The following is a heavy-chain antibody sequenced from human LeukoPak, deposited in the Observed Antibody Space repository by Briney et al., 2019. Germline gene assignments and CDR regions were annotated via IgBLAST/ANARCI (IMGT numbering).Heavy chain of an antibody. J-gene: IGHJ6*02. D-gene: IGHD2-21*01. CDR2: IYAGGST. Sequence: GGSLRLSCAASGFTFSNAWMSWVRRAPGKWLEWVSMIYAGGSTYYADSVKGRFTISRDNSKNTLYLQMSSLRAEDTAVYYCASGLYGMDVWGQGTTVTVSS. V-gene: IGHV3-66*01. CDR3: ASGLYGMDV. CDR1: GFTFSNAW.